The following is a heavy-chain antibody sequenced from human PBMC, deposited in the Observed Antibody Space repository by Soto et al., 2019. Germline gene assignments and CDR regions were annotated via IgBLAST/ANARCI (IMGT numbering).Heavy chain of an antibody. V-gene: IGHV3-33*01. CDR2: IWYDGSNK. J-gene: IGHJ5*02. D-gene: IGHD6-13*01. Sequence: GGSLRLSCAASGFTFNSYGMHWVRQAPGKGLEWVAVIWYDGSNKYYADSVKGRFTISRDNSKNTLYLQMNSLRAEDTAVYYCARPVRYTAAGDNWFDPWGQETLVT. CDR1: GFTFNSYG. CDR3: ARPVRYTAAGDNWFDP.